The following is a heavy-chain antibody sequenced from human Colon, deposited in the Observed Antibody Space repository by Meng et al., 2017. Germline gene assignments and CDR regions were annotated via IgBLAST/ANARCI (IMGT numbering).Heavy chain of an antibody. V-gene: IGHV3-53*01. CDR3: ARNSGSYPYYFDY. Sequence: EVQLVESGGGLVKPGGSLRLSCAASGFTVNTYFMTWVRQAPGMGLQWVSIIYSGGSIYHADSVKGRFTISRDNSKNTLHLQMNSLRAEDTAVYYCARNSGSYPYYFDYWGQGALVTVSS. CDR1: GFTVNTYF. D-gene: IGHD1-26*01. CDR2: IYSGGSI. J-gene: IGHJ4*02.